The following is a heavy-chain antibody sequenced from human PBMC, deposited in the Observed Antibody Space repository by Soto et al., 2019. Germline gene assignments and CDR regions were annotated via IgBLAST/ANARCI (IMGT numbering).Heavy chain of an antibody. CDR1: GFTFSSYA. V-gene: IGHV3-23*01. Sequence: LRLSCVASGFTFSSYAMSWVRQAPGKGLEWVSAITGDGGDTFHADSVRGRLTISRDNSRNTLYLQMDSLRAEDTALYYGAKGSATSRPYYFDYWGQGTLVTVSS. CDR3: AKGSATSRPYYFDY. CDR2: ITGDGGDT. J-gene: IGHJ4*02.